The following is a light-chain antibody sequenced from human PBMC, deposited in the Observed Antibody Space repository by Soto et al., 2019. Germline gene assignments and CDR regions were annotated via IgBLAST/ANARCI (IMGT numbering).Light chain of an antibody. J-gene: IGKJ2*01. CDR3: QQYGPSPLYT. V-gene: IGKV3-20*01. CDR2: ATY. CDR1: QSVSSGY. Sequence: VLTQSPGTLSLSPGERATLSCRAGQSVSSGYLAWYQQKPGQAPRLLIYATYTRATGITDRFSGSGSGTHFTLTIRRLQPEDFAVYYCQQYGPSPLYTFGQGTKLEIK.